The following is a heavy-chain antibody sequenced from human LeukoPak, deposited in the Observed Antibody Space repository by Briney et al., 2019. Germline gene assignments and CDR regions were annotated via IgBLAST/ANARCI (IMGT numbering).Heavy chain of an antibody. CDR3: ARDLGYSGFSRSDS. V-gene: IGHV4-38-2*02. CDR1: GYSIRSGYY. Sequence: PSETLSLTCTVSGYSIRSGYYWGWIRQPPGKGLEWIGSMYQSGSTYFNTSLKSRVTISLDTSKNQYSLRLSSVTAADTAVYYCARDLGYSGFSRSDSWGQGTLVIVSS. J-gene: IGHJ5*01. CDR2: MYQSGST. D-gene: IGHD5-12*01.